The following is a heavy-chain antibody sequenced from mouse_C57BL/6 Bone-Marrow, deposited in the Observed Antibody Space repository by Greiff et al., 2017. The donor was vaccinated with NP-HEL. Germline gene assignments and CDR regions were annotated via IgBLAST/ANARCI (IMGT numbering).Heavy chain of an antibody. CDR3: TTGELWLRRRLAWFAY. V-gene: IGHV14-4*01. CDR2: IDPENGDT. CDR1: GFNIKDDY. Sequence: EVQLQESGAELVRPGASVKLSCTASGFNIKDDYMHWVKQRPEQGLEWIGWIDPENGDTEYASKFQGKATITADTSSNTAYLQLSSLTSEDTAVYYCTTGELWLRRRLAWFAYWGQGTLVTVSA. D-gene: IGHD2-2*01. J-gene: IGHJ3*01.